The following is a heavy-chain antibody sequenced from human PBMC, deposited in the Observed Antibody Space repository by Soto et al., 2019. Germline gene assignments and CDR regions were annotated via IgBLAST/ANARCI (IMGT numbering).Heavy chain of an antibody. CDR3: AKHRDSSSWGTICGY. J-gene: IGHJ4*02. Sequence: EVHLLESGGGLVQPGGSLRLSCAASGFTFTSYAMSWVRQAPGKGLEWVSVISATGGSTYYADSVKGLFTNSRDNSKTTLYLRMNSLRVDDTAVYYCAKHRDSSSWGTICGYCGQGTLVTVSS. CDR2: ISATGGST. CDR1: GFTFTSYA. V-gene: IGHV3-23*01. D-gene: IGHD6-13*01.